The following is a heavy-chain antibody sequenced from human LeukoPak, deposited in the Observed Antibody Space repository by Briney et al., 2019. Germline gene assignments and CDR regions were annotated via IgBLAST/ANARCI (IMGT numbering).Heavy chain of an antibody. V-gene: IGHV4-31*03. CDR1: GGSISSGGYY. Sequence: SETLSHTCTVSGGSISSGGYYWSWIRQHPGKGLEWIGYIYYSGSTYYNPSLKSRVTISVDTSKNQFSLKLSSVTAADTAVYYCARIFLRPHWYFDLWGRGTLVTVSS. J-gene: IGHJ2*01. D-gene: IGHD4-17*01. CDR3: ARIFLRPHWYFDL. CDR2: IYYSGST.